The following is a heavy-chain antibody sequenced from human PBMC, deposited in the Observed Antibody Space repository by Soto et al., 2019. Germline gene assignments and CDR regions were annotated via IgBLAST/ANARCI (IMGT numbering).Heavy chain of an antibody. Sequence: ASVKVSCKASGYTFTSYYMHWVRQAPGQGLEWMGIINPSGGSTSYAQKLQGRVTMTRDTSTSTVYMELSSLRSEDTAVYYCRAGGDYYDFWSGTSGDYYYMDVWGKGTTVTVS. D-gene: IGHD3-3*01. J-gene: IGHJ6*03. CDR2: INPSGGST. V-gene: IGHV1-46*01. CDR3: RAGGDYYDFWSGTSGDYYYMDV. CDR1: GYTFTSYY.